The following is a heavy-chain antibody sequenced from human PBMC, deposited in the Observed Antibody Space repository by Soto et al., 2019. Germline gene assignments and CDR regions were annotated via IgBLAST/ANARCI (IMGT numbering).Heavy chain of an antibody. V-gene: IGHV1-69*18. CDR1: GGAFNNYV. D-gene: IGHD2-21*01. Sequence: QVQLVQSGAEMKTPGSSVNVSCTLSGGAFNNYVISWVRQAPGQGLEWVGSIVPIYRSSLFAQKFQGRVTFSADETTNTVYMKMSSLRTDDTAIYYRARDDWGYHYYYYAMDIWGQGTAVTVSS. CDR3: ARDDWGYHYYYYAMDI. CDR2: IVPIYRSS. J-gene: IGHJ6*02.